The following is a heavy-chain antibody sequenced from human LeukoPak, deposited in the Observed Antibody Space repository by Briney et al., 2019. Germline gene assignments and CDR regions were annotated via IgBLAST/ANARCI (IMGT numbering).Heavy chain of an antibody. CDR3: ARNRYGYGSGGYSPEHFHH. Sequence: GGSLRLSCAASGPSITTYMMNWVRQAPGKGLEWVSSISTSSSYIFYADSVKGRFTISRDNAKNSLYLQLNSLRADDTAVYFCARNRYGYGSGGYSPEHFHHWGQGTLVTVSA. CDR2: ISTSSSYI. J-gene: IGHJ1*01. D-gene: IGHD6-19*01. CDR1: GPSITTYM. V-gene: IGHV3-21*01.